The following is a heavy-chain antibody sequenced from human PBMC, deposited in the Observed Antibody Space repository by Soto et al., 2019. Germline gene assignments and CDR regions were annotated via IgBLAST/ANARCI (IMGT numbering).Heavy chain of an antibody. CDR2: ISPFFGKA. D-gene: IGHD6-13*01. V-gene: IGHV1-69*13. CDR3: ARDKSSGAAGTFQH. CDR1: GYTFTSYG. J-gene: IGHJ1*01. Sequence: SVKVSCKASGYTFTSYGISWVRQAPGQGLEWMGWISPFFGKANYAQKFQGRVTITADESTSTAYMELSSLRSEDTVVYYCARDKSSGAAGTFQHWGQGTLVTVSS.